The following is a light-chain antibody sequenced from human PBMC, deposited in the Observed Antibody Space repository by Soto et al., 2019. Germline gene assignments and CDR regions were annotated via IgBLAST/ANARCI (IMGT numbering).Light chain of an antibody. V-gene: IGKV3-15*01. Sequence: EIVMTQSPATLSVSPGERATLSCRASQSVSSNLAWYQQNPVQAPRLLIYGASTRATGIPARFSGSGSGTEFTLTISSLQSEDFAVYYCQQYNNWPPWTFGQGTKVEIK. CDR1: QSVSSN. CDR3: QQYNNWPPWT. CDR2: GAS. J-gene: IGKJ1*01.